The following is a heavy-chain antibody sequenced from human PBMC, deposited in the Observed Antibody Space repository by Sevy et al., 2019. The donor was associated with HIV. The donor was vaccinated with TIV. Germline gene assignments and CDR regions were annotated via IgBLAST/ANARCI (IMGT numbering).Heavy chain of an antibody. CDR3: ARTSSTGYYYYYMDV. J-gene: IGHJ6*03. D-gene: IGHD2-2*01. CDR1: GYTFTSYG. V-gene: IGHV1-18*04. CDR2: ISAYNGNT. Sequence: ASVKVSCKASGYTFTSYGISWVRQAPGQGLEWMGWISAYNGNTNYAQKLQGRVTMTTDTSTNTAYMKLRSLRSDDTAVYYWARTSSTGYYYYYMDVWGKGTTVTVSS.